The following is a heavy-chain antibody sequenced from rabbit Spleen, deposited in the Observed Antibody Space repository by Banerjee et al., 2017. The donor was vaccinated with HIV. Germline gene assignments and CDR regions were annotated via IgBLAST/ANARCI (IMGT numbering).Heavy chain of an antibody. CDR2: TNTGSGSI. Sequence: QEQLVESGGGLVQPEGSLTLTCKASGVSFSNKAVMCWVRQAPAKGLEWIACTNTGSGSIWYASWAKGRFTCSKTSSTTVTLQMTRLTAADTATYFCARGVFSSGWNWGLWGPGTLVTVS. CDR1: GVSFSNKAV. V-gene: IGHV1S45*01. J-gene: IGHJ4*01. D-gene: IGHD1-1*01. CDR3: ARGVFSSGWNWGL.